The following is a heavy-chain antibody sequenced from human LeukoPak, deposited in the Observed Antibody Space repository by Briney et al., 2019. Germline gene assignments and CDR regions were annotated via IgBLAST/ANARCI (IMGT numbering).Heavy chain of an antibody. V-gene: IGHV1-69*13. Sequence: SVKVSCKASGGTFSSYAISWVRQAPGQGLEWMGGIIPIFGTANYAQKFQGRVTITADESTSTAYMELSSLRSEDTAVYYCARSNIAVVTREDYYGMDVWGQGTTVTVSS. D-gene: IGHD2-21*02. CDR1: GGTFSSYA. CDR3: ARSNIAVVTREDYYGMDV. J-gene: IGHJ6*02. CDR2: IIPIFGTA.